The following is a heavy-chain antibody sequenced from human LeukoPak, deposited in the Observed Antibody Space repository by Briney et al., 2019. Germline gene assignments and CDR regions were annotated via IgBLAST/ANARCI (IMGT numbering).Heavy chain of an antibody. V-gene: IGHV1-2*02. Sequence: ASVKVSCKASGYTFTGYYMHWVRQAPGQGLEWMGWINPNSGGTNYAQKFQGRVTMTRDTSISTAYMELSRLRSDDTAVYYCASQSRLYCSGGSCYSDDAFDIWGQGTMVTVSS. CDR3: ASQSRLYCSGGSCYSDDAFDI. J-gene: IGHJ3*02. CDR1: GYTFTGYY. CDR2: INPNSGGT. D-gene: IGHD2-15*01.